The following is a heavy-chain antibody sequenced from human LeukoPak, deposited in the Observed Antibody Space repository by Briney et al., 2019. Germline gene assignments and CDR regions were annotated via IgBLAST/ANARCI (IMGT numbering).Heavy chain of an antibody. CDR1: GGTFSSYA. CDR2: IIPIFGTA. CDR3: ARGTGYGDLPDY. J-gene: IGHJ4*02. V-gene: IGHV1-69*13. D-gene: IGHD4-17*01. Sequence: ASVKVSCKASGGTFSSYAISWVRQAPGQGLEWMGGIIPIFGTANYAQKFQGRVTITADESTSTAYMELSSLRSEDTAVYYCARGTGYGDLPDYWGQGTLVTVSS.